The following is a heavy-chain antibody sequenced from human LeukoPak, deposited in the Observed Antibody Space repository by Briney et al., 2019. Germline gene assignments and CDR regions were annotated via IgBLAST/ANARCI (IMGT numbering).Heavy chain of an antibody. CDR3: AKTTAGYSSGRYPGWPVDY. D-gene: IGHD6-19*01. V-gene: IGHV3-23*01. CDR1: GFTFSSYA. Sequence: GGSLRLSCAASGFTFSSYAMSWVRQPPGKGLEWVSAISGSGGSTYYADSVRGRFTISRDNSKNTVYLQMNSLRAEDTAVYYCAKTTAGYSSGRYPGWPVDYWGQGTLVTVSS. CDR2: ISGSGGST. J-gene: IGHJ4*02.